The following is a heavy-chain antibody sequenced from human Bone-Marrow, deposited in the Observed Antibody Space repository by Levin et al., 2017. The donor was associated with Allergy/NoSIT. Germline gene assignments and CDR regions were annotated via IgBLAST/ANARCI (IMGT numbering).Heavy chain of an antibody. CDR3: ASLSYYYGAGTHPDEDY. Sequence: LRLSCSVSGASITSGDHYWSWIRQSPGKGLEWIGYIYYSGSTYYNPSLMTRITISLDPSKNHFSLKLRSVTVAVTAVYYCASLSYYYGAGTHPDEDYWGQGALVIVSS. V-gene: IGHV4-30-4*01. J-gene: IGHJ4*02. D-gene: IGHD3-10*01. CDR1: GASITSGDHY. CDR2: IYYSGST.